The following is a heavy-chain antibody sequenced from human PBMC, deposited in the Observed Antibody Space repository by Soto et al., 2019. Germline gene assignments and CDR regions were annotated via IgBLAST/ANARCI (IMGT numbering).Heavy chain of an antibody. CDR2: ISSSSSTI. CDR3: ARPTYYYDSSGPPDY. J-gene: IGHJ4*02. CDR1: GFTFSTYS. D-gene: IGHD3-22*01. V-gene: IGHV3-48*01. Sequence: GGSLRLSCAASGFTFSTYSMNWVRQAPGKGLEWVSYISSSSSTIFYTDSVKGRFTVSRDNAKNSLYLQMNSLRAEDTAVYYYARPTYYYDSSGPPDYWGQGTLVTVSS.